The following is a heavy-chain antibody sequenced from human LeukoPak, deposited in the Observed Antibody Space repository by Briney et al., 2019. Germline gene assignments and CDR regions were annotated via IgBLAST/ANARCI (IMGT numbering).Heavy chain of an antibody. J-gene: IGHJ4*02. CDR2: ISSSSSYI. CDR3: AIPPPAGGDTSVYEGDY. D-gene: IGHD3-22*01. Sequence: PGGSLRLSCAASGFTFSSYSMNWVRQAPGKGLEWVSSISSSSSYIYYADSAKGRFTMSRDNAKNSLYLQMNSLRAEDTAVHYCAIPPPAGGDTSVYEGDYWGQGTLVTVSS. V-gene: IGHV3-21*01. CDR1: GFTFSSYS.